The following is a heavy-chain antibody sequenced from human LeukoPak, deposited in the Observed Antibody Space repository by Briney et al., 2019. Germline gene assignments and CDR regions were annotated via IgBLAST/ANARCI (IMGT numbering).Heavy chain of an antibody. CDR1: GFTFSSYA. D-gene: IGHD5-24*01. CDR3: AKDSGGVRDGYEYYFDY. Sequence: PGGSLRLSCAAYGFTFSSYAMHWVRQAPGKGLEWVTFIQYDGSNKYYADSVKGRFTISRDNSKNTLYLQMNSLRAEDTAVYYCAKDSGGVRDGYEYYFDYWGQGTLVTVSS. CDR2: IQYDGSNK. J-gene: IGHJ4*02. V-gene: IGHV3-30*02.